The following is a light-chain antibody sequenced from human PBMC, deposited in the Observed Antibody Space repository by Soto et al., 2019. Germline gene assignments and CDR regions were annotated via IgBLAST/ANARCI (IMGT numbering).Light chain of an antibody. J-gene: IGKJ4*01. V-gene: IGKV3-15*01. Sequence: EIVMTQSPGTLSVSPWEIVALSCRASQSVVINLVRDQPKPAQAPRPPIYGASTRATGIPARFRGRGSGTEFNLTISSLQSEDSAVYYCQKYYDWSLTFGGGTKVDIK. CDR2: GAS. CDR1: QSVVIN. CDR3: QKYYDWSLT.